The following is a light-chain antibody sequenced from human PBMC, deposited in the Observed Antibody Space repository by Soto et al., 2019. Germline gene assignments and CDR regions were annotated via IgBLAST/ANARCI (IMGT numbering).Light chain of an antibody. CDR2: EFT. J-gene: IGLJ2*01. CDR1: SSDVGSYFY. CDR3: SIYAGGNSVI. V-gene: IGLV2-8*01. Sequence: QSVLTQPPSASGSPGQSVTISCAGTSSDVGSYFYVSWYQQHPGKAPKLMIYEFTKRSSGVPDRFSGSKSGNTASLTVSGLQVEDEADYFCSIYAGGNSVIFGGGTKLTVL.